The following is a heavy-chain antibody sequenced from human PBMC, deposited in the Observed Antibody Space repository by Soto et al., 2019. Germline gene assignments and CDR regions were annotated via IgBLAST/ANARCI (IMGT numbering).Heavy chain of an antibody. CDR3: AKDTNYYASAGSYFGH. D-gene: IGHD2-8*01. Sequence: EVQLVESGGGLAQPGGSLRLSCSASGFTFSDFALHWVRQAPGKGLQYLSAITNSGTDTYYADSVKGRFTISRDNSNNTLYLQMSSLRPEDTAVYYCAKDTNYYASAGSYFGHWGQGTLVTVSS. CDR1: GFTFSDFA. CDR2: ITNSGTDT. V-gene: IGHV3-64D*08. J-gene: IGHJ4*02.